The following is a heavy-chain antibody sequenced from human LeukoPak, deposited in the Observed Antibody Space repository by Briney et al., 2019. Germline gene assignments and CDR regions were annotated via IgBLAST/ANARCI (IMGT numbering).Heavy chain of an antibody. D-gene: IGHD2-21*02. CDR3: ATGDCGGDCYSGY. J-gene: IGHJ4*02. CDR1: GFTFDDYA. CDR2: ISWNSGSI. Sequence: GRSLRLSCAASGFTFDDYAMHWVRQAPGKGLEWVSGISWNSGSIGYADSVKGRFTISRDNAKNSLYLQMNSLRDEDTAVYCCATGDCGGDCYSGYWGQGTLVTVSS. V-gene: IGHV3-9*01.